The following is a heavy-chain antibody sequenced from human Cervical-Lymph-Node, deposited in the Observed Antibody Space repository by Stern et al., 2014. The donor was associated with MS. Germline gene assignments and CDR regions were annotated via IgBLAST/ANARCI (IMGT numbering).Heavy chain of an antibody. V-gene: IGHV3-7*01. CDR1: GITFTTYW. J-gene: IGHJ5*01. CDR3: ARDRTPFGGSTDWFDS. CDR2: IKHDGSEK. D-gene: IGHD2-2*01. Sequence: EVQLVESVGDLVQPGGSLRLSCAVSGITFTTYWMSWVRQAPGRGLEWVANIKHDGSEKHYVDSVKGRFTISRDNAMNSLYLQMNSLRVEDTAVYYCARDRTPFGGSTDWFDSRGQGTLVTVSS.